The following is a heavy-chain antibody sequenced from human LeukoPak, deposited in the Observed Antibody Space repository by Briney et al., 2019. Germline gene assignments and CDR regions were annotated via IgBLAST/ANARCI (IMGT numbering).Heavy chain of an antibody. D-gene: IGHD3-10*01. CDR1: GYTFINFG. CDR3: AGVLWFGELSDDAFDI. J-gene: IGHJ3*02. Sequence: SVKVSCKTSGYTFINFGISWVRQAPGQGLEWMGRIIPILGIANYAQKFQGRVTITADKSTSTAYMELSSLRSEDTAVYYCAGVLWFGELSDDAFDIWGQGTMVTVSS. CDR2: IIPILGIA. V-gene: IGHV1-69*04.